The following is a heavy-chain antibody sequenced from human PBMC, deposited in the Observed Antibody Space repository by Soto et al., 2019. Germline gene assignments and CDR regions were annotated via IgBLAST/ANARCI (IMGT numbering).Heavy chain of an antibody. CDR3: VRGDNWNEEASDY. CDR2: IYHSGST. V-gene: IGHV4-30-4*02. CDR1: GSSLSTGDYY. D-gene: IGHD1-1*01. Sequence: SETLSLTCTVSGSSLSTGDYYLSWIRQPPGKGLEWIGYIYHSGSTYYNPSLKSRVTISVDTSKNQFSLKLSSVTAADTAVYYCVRGDNWNEEASDYWGQGSLVTVS. J-gene: IGHJ4*02.